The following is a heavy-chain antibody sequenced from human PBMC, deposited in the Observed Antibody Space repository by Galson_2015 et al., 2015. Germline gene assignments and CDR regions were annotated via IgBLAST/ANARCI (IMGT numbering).Heavy chain of an antibody. V-gene: IGHV3-30*18. D-gene: IGHD4-11*01. CDR3: AKDALHHTPFPEYGMDV. CDR2: ISYDGSNK. CDR1: GFTFSSYG. J-gene: IGHJ6*02. Sequence: SLRLSCAASGFTFSSYGMHWVRQAPGKGLEWVAVISYDGSNKYYADSVKGRFTISRDNSKNTLYLQMNSLRAEDTAVYYCAKDALHHTPFPEYGMDVWGQGTTVTVSS.